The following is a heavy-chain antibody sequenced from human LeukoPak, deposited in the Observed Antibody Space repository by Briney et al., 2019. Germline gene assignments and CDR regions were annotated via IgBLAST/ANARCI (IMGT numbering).Heavy chain of an antibody. CDR2: ISAYNGNT. Sequence: ASVKVSCKASGYTFTSYGISWVRQAPGQGLEWMGWISAYNGNTNYAQKLQGRVTMTTDTSTSTAYMELSSLRSEDTAVYYCARNPKSRYESSLRPDYYDSSGYYSDWGQGTLVTVSS. D-gene: IGHD3-22*01. CDR1: GYTFTSYG. J-gene: IGHJ4*02. V-gene: IGHV1-18*01. CDR3: ARNPKSRYESSLRPDYYDSSGYYSD.